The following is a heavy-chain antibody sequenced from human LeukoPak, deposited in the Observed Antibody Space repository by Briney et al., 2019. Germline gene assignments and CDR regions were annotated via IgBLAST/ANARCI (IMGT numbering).Heavy chain of an antibody. Sequence: GGSLRLSCAASGFTFSSYAMSGVRQAPGKGLEWVSAISGSGGSTYYADSVKGRFTISRDNSKNTLYLQMNSLRAEDTAVYYCARRRQPVGTSGYFDYWGQETLVTVSS. CDR3: ARRRQPVGTSGYFDY. V-gene: IGHV3-23*01. D-gene: IGHD6-6*01. CDR2: ISGSGGST. J-gene: IGHJ4*02. CDR1: GFTFSSYA.